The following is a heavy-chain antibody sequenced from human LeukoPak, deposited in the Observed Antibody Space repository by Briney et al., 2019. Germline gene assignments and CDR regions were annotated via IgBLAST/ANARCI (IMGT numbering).Heavy chain of an antibody. V-gene: IGHV3-23*01. D-gene: IGHD2-2*01. Sequence: PGGSLRLSCAASGFTFSTCAMGWVRQAPGKGLGWVSAISGSGGSTFYADSVKGRFTISRVNSKNTVYLQMSGLRAEDTALYYCAKAHCSPTSCSRTDYWGQGTLVTVSS. CDR3: AKAHCSPTSCSRTDY. CDR2: ISGSGGST. J-gene: IGHJ4*02. CDR1: GFTFSTCA.